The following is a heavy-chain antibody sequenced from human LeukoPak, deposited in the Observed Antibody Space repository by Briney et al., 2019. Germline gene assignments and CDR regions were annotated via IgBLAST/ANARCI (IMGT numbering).Heavy chain of an antibody. D-gene: IGHD2/OR15-2a*01. V-gene: IGHV3-30*02. CDR1: GFTFSSYG. CDR2: MRYDGRNK. J-gene: IGHJ4*02. CDR3: AENPGAKGYYFDY. Sequence: GGSLRLSCAASGFTFSSYGMHWVRQAPGKGLEGVAFMRYDGRNKYYADSVKGRFTISRDNSKNTLYLQMNSLRAEDTAVYYCAENPGAKGYYFDYWGQGTLVTVSS.